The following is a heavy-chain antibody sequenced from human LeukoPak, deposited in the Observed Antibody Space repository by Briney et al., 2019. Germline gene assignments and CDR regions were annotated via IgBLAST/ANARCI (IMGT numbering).Heavy chain of an antibody. V-gene: IGHV3-74*01. CDR1: GFTFSSYW. J-gene: IGHJ4*02. CDR2: INSDGSST. Sequence: GGSLRLSCAASGFTFSSYWMHWVRQAPGKGLVWVSRINSDGSSTSYADSVKGRFTISRDNAKNSLYLQMNSLRAEDTAVYYCAKDTEDYVLDYWGQGTLVTVSS. D-gene: IGHD4-17*01. CDR3: AKDTEDYVLDY.